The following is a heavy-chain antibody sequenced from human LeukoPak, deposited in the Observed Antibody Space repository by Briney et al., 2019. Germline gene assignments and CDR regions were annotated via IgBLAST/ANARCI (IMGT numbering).Heavy chain of an antibody. Sequence: GGSLRLSCAASGFTFSNAWMSWVRQAPGKGLEWVGRIKSKTDGGTTDYAAPVKGRFTISRDDSKNTLYLQMNSLKTEDTAVYYCTTADYYDSSGYDYYYYGMDVWGQRTTVTVSS. CDR3: TTADYYDSSGYDYYYYGMDV. V-gene: IGHV3-15*01. CDR2: IKSKTDGGTT. CDR1: GFTFSNAW. J-gene: IGHJ6*02. D-gene: IGHD3-22*01.